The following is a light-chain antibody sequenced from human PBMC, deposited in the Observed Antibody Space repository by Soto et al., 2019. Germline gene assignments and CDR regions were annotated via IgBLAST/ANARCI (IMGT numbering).Light chain of an antibody. J-gene: IGKJ5*01. CDR2: GAS. Sequence: EIVLTQPPATLSLSPGERATLSCSASQSVSRYLAWYQQKPGQAPRLLIYGASSRATGIPDRFSGSGSGTDFTLTISRLEPEDFAVYYCQQRSNWRITFGQGTRLEIK. CDR1: QSVSRY. CDR3: QQRSNWRIT. V-gene: IGKV3-11*01.